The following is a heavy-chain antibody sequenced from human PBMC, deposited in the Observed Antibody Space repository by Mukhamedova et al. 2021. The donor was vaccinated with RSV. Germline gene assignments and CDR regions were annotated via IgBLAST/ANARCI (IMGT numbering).Heavy chain of an antibody. CDR3: ARGLYLYGSGSPYYFDF. CDR2: INGDNGKT. Sequence: GCINGDNGKTKYSQKFQGRVTIAKDTPANTAYMDLSSLTYEDTAVYYCARGLYLYGSGSPYYFDFWGQGTLVTVSS. D-gene: IGHD3-10*01. V-gene: IGHV1-3*01. J-gene: IGHJ4*02.